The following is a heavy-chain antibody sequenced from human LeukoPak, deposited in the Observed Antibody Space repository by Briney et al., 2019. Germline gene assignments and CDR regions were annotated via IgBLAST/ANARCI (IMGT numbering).Heavy chain of an antibody. CDR3: ARSRAFNRGAFDP. D-gene: IGHD1-26*01. Sequence: SETLSLTCTVSGGSISSSSYYWGWLRQPPGKGLEWIGSIYYSGSTYYNPSLKSRVTISVDTSKNQFSLKLSSVTAADTAVYYCARSRAFNRGAFDPWGQGSLVTVSS. V-gene: IGHV4-39*01. CDR2: IYYSGST. CDR1: GGSISSSSYY. J-gene: IGHJ5*02.